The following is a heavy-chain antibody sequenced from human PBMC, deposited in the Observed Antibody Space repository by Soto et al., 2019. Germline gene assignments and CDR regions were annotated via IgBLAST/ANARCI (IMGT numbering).Heavy chain of an antibody. CDR1: GFTVSSNY. CDR2: IYSGGST. V-gene: IGHV3-66*01. Sequence: GGSLRLSCAASGFTVSSNYMSWVRQAPGKGLEWVSVIYSGGSTYYADSVKGRFTISRDNSKNTLYLQMNSLRAEDTAVYYCARDQSSEAGTGGAFDIRGQGTTVTVS. CDR3: ARDQSSEAGTGGAFDI. J-gene: IGHJ3*02. D-gene: IGHD6-19*01.